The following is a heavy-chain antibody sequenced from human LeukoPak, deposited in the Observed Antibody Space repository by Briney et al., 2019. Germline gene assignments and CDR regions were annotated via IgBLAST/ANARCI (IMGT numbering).Heavy chain of an antibody. D-gene: IGHD2-15*01. CDR2: IYPGDSAT. Sequence: GESLKISCKGSGYSFTNYWIGWVRQMPGKGLEWMGIIYPGDSATRYSPSFQGQVTISADKSTSTAYLQWRSLEASDTAIYYCGRRHCSGGSCYANFDYWGQGTLVTVSS. CDR3: GRRHCSGGSCYANFDY. J-gene: IGHJ4*02. V-gene: IGHV5-51*01. CDR1: GYSFTNYW.